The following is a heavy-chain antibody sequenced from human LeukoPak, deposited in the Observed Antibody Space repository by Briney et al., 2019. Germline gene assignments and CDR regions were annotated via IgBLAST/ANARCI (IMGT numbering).Heavy chain of an antibody. J-gene: IGHJ4*02. Sequence: GGSLRLSCAASGFTLNSYAMAWVRQPPGKGLEWVSAISSSGDSTYYTDSVKGRVTISRDNSKNTLYLEMSRLSADDTAVYFCAARPDRGLGPLDFWGQGTLVTVSS. CDR3: AARPDRGLGPLDF. CDR1: GFTLNSYA. V-gene: IGHV3-23*01. CDR2: ISSSGDST.